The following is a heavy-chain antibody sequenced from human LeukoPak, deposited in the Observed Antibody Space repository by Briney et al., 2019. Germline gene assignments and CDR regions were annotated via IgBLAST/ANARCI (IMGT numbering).Heavy chain of an antibody. J-gene: IGHJ4*02. V-gene: IGHV3-7*01. Sequence: GGSLRLSCAASGFTFSGYWMSWVRQAPGKGLEWVANIKNDGSEKFYVDSVRGRFTISRDIAKSSVYLQMNSLTAEDTAVYYCARGGGYQRYWGQGTLVTVSS. CDR2: IKNDGSEK. CDR3: ARGGGYQRY. D-gene: IGHD3-22*01. CDR1: GFTFSGYW.